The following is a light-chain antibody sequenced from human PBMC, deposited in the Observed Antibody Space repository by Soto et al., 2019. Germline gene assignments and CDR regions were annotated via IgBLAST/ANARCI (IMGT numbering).Light chain of an antibody. CDR3: QNCYNAPVT. V-gene: IGKV1-27*01. CDR1: QGISSY. Sequence: DIQMTQSPSSLSASVGDRVTITCRASQGISSYLAWYQQRPGKVPKVLIYAASTLHSGVPSRFSGSGSGTDFTLTISNVQPEDGATYYCQNCYNAPVTFGQGTKVEIK. CDR2: AAS. J-gene: IGKJ1*01.